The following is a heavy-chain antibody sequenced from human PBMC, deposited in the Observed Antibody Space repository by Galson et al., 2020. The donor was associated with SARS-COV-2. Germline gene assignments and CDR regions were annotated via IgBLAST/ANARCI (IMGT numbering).Heavy chain of an antibody. CDR2: IHSTGST. Sequence: SETLSLTCTVSGGSISSGSYYWSWIRQPAGKELEWIGRIHSTGSTNYNPSLKSRVTISVDTSKNQFSLRLSSVTAADTAVYYCARSHDSIGNALDIWGQGTMVTVSS. CDR3: ARSHDSIGNALDI. D-gene: IGHD3-22*01. V-gene: IGHV4-61*02. CDR1: GGSISSGSYY. J-gene: IGHJ3*02.